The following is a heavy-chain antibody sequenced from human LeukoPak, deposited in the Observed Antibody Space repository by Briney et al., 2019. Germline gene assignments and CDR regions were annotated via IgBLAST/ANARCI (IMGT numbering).Heavy chain of an antibody. Sequence: PGRSLRLSCAASGFTFDDYAMHWVRQAPGKGLEWVSGISWNSGSIGYADSVKGRFTISRDNAKNSLYLQMNSLRAEDTAVYYCAKDLGWLEVELHFDYWGQGTLVTVSS. V-gene: IGHV3-9*01. CDR1: GFTFDDYA. CDR3: AKDLGWLEVELHFDY. J-gene: IGHJ4*02. D-gene: IGHD6-19*01. CDR2: ISWNSGSI.